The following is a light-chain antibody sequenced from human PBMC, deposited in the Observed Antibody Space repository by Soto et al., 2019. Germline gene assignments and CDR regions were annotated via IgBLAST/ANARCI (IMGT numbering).Light chain of an antibody. CDR1: QSLLHRDGNTY. CDR3: MQGSHWPPIT. J-gene: IGKJ5*01. Sequence: VVVTQSPLSLPVTLGQAASISFRSSQSLLHRDGNTYLSWFRQRPGQSPRRLIYKVSNREAGVPDRFSGSGSGTDFTLKISRVEAEDVGLYYCMQGSHWPPITFGQGTRLEVK. CDR2: KVS. V-gene: IGKV2-30*02.